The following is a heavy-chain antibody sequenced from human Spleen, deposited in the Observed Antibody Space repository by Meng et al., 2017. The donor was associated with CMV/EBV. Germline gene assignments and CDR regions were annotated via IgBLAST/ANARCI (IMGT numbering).Heavy chain of an antibody. D-gene: IGHD3-22*01. CDR1: VGSFSGYY. J-gene: IGHJ4*02. V-gene: IGHV4-34*01. CDR2: INHSGST. Sequence: QGELQSGGAGLLKPSETLSLTCAVYVGSFSGYYWSWNRQPPGKGLEWIGEINHSGSTNYNPSLKSRVTISVDTSKNQFSLKLSSVTAADTAVYYCARGVVTSLFDYWGQGTLVTASS. CDR3: ARGVVTSLFDY.